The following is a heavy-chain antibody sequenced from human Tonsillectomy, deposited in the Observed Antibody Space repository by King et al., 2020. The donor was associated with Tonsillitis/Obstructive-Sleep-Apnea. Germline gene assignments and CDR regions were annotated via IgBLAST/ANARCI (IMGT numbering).Heavy chain of an antibody. V-gene: IGHV3-15*01. J-gene: IGHJ4*02. Sequence: EAQLVQSGGGLVKPGGSLRLSCAASGFTFSNAWMSWVRQAPGKGLEWVGLIKSKTDGGTTDYAAPGKGRFTISRDDSKNTLYLQMNSLKTEDTAVYYCTTAETDYWGQGTLVTVSS. CDR3: TTAETDY. CDR2: IKSKTDGGTT. CDR1: GFTFSNAW.